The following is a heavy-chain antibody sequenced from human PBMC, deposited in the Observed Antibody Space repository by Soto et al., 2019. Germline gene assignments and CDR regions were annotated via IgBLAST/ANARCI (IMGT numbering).Heavy chain of an antibody. CDR2: INPKSGDT. J-gene: IGHJ4*02. Sequence: QVRLMQSGPEVRRPGASVTVSCKASGYTFTHYFIHWVRRAPGQGLEWMGYINPKSGDTHYSQTFRGRVSMTRGTSTETANMGLSSLKSDDTAVYFCARVPGHKNSRGDFWGQGTPITVSS. CDR3: ARVPGHKNSRGDF. V-gene: IGHV1-2*02. D-gene: IGHD1-7*01. CDR1: GYTFTHYF.